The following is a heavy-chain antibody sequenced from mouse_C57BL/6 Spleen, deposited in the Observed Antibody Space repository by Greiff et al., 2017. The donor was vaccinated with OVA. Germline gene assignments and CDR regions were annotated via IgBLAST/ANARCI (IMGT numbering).Heavy chain of an antibody. Sequence: VQLQQSGAELVKPGASVKLSCKASGYTFTSYWMHWVRQRPGQGLEWIGYISPSSGNTKYNQTVKDKSTLTADKSSSTAYMQVSSLTYEDTAMYYCAREAYWGQGTTLTVSS. CDR3: AREAY. CDR2: ISPSSGNT. CDR1: GYTFTSYW. J-gene: IGHJ2*01. V-gene: IGHV1-7*01.